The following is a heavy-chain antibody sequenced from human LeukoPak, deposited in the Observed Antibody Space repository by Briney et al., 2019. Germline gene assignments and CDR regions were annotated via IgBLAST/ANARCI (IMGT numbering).Heavy chain of an antibody. D-gene: IGHD3-22*01. CDR2: ISSSSYI. CDR1: GFTFSSYS. J-gene: IGHJ5*02. Sequence: PGGSLRLSCAASGFTFSSYSMNWVRQAPGKGLEWVSSISSSSYIYYADSVKGRFTISRDNAKNSLYLQMNSLRAEDTAVYYCARGYYDSSGYLVDPWGQGTLVTVSS. CDR3: ARGYYDSSGYLVDP. V-gene: IGHV3-21*01.